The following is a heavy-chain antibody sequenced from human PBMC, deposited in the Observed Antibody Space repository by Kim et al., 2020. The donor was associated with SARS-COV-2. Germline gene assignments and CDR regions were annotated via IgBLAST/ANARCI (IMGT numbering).Heavy chain of an antibody. J-gene: IGHJ4*02. Sequence: YAQGFTGRFVFSLDTSVSTAYLQISSLKAEDTAVYYCARDLGGPRGVGENWGQGTLVTVSS. D-gene: IGHD3-10*01. V-gene: IGHV7-4-1*02. CDR3: ARDLGGPRGVGEN.